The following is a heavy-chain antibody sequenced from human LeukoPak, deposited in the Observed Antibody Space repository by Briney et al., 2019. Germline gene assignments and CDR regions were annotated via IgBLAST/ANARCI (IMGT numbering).Heavy chain of an antibody. CDR1: GFTFGDYE. D-gene: IGHD4-23*01. V-gene: IGHV3-48*03. CDR3: AKASFGGNPRPLDF. Sequence: PGGSLRLSCTASGFTFGDYEMDWVRQAPGKGLEWVSFISSGGSTIFYADSVRGRFTISRDNAKNSVYLQMNSLRAEDTAVYLCAKASFGGNPRPLDFWGQGATVTVTS. CDR2: ISSGGSTI. J-gene: IGHJ6*02.